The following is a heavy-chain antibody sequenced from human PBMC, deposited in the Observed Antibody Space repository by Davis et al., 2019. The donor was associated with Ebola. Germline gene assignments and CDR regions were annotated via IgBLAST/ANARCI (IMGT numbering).Heavy chain of an antibody. CDR1: GYSFSTHW. CDR3: ARQYCRGGGTCYYLFDT. D-gene: IGHD2-15*01. CDR2: IYPADSDA. V-gene: IGHV5-51*01. J-gene: IGHJ4*02. Sequence: GESLKISCTGSGYSFSTHWIAWARQVPGKGLEWMGSIYPADSDARYSPSFQGHVSISADKSINTAYLQWSSLKASDTGMYYCARQYCRGGGTCYYLFDTWGQGTLVTVSS.